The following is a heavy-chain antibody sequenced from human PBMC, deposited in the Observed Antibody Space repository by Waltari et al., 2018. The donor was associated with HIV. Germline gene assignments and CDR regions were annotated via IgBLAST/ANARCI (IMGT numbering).Heavy chain of an antibody. Sequence: QVQLQESGPGLVKPSGTLSLTCAVSGGSISSSNWWSWVRQPPEKRPEWIGEIYHSGSTNSTTSLQGPVPIPLATCTNQFSLLLSSLTAPVPAGYYSAVGDSSSSLDYWAQGTLVTVSS. CDR3: AVGDSSSSLDY. J-gene: IGHJ4*02. CDR1: GGSISSSNW. V-gene: IGHV4-4*02. CDR2: IYHSGST. D-gene: IGHD6-6*01.